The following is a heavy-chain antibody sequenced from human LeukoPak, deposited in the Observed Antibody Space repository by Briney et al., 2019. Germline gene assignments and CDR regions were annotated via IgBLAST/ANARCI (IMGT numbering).Heavy chain of an antibody. V-gene: IGHV3-21*01. J-gene: IGHJ4*02. CDR1: GFIFSSYS. CDR2: ISSSSSYI. CDR3: ARETYCTSTNCPIGDYFDY. D-gene: IGHD2-2*01. Sequence: GGSLRLSCAASGFIFSSYSMNWVRQAPGKGLEWVSSISSSSSYIYYAESVKGRFTISRDNAKNSLYLQMNSLRAEDTAVYSCARETYCTSTNCPIGDYFDYWGQGTLVTVPS.